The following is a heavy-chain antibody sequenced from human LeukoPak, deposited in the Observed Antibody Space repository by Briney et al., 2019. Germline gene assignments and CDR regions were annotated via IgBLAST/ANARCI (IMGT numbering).Heavy chain of an antibody. V-gene: IGHV1-18*01. CDR3: ARDQDKAGAAGLDMGY. J-gene: IGHJ4*02. CDR1: GYTFTSYG. D-gene: IGHD2-15*01. CDR2: ISAYNGNT. Sequence: GASVTVSCKASGYTFTSYGISWVRQAPGQGLEWMGWISAYNGNTNYAQKLQGRVTMTTDTSTSTAYMELRSLRSDDTAVYYCARDQDKAGAAGLDMGYWGQGTLVTVSS.